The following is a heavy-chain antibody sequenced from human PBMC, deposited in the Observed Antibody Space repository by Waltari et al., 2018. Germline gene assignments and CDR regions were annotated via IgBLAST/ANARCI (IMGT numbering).Heavy chain of an antibody. CDR2: IYHTGST. Sequence: QMQLQESGPGLVKPSETLSLTCTVPGYSITSGYSWGWVRQSPGKGLEWIGYIYHTGSTFHNPSLKSRVIISVDTSKNQFSLKVNSVTAADTAIYYCARLSRSEPMDDWGQGTLVTVSS. CDR1: GYSITSGYS. CDR3: ARLSRSEPMDD. J-gene: IGHJ4*02. V-gene: IGHV4-38-2*02. D-gene: IGHD2-15*01.